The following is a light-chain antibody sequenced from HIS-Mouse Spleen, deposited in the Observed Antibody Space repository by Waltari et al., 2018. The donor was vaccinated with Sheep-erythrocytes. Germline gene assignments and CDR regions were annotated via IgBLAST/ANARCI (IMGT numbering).Light chain of an antibody. Sequence: QSALTQPASVSGSPGQSITISCTGTSSDVGGYNSVSWYQQHPGKAPKLMIYDVSNRTSGVSNRFSGSKSGNTASLTSSGLQAEDEADYYCSSYTSSSTLVFGTGTKVTVL. CDR1: SSDVGGYNS. CDR3: SSYTSSSTLV. J-gene: IGLJ1*01. CDR2: DVS. V-gene: IGLV2-14*03.